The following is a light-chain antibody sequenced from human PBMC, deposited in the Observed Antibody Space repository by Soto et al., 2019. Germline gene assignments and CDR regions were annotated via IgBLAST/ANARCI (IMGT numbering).Light chain of an antibody. CDR3: QHRISWPPEGT. Sequence: EIVMSQSLSTVSVCPRERVTLSCTAMQSLTRNLAWYQHKPGQSPRLLIYGASARATGIPDRFSGGGSGAEYTLTITNREPEDFAVYYCQHRISWPPEGTFGHGTRVEIK. V-gene: IGKV3-15*01. J-gene: IGKJ5*01. CDR1: QSLTRN. CDR2: GAS.